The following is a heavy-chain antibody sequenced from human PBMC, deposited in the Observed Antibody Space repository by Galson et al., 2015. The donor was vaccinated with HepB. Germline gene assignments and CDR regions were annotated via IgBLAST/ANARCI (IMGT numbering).Heavy chain of an antibody. CDR3: ASYYGSGSYSFDY. J-gene: IGHJ4*02. Sequence: SLRLSCAASGFTFSSYSMNWVRQAPGKGLEWVSYISSSSSTIYYADSVKGRFTISRDNAKNSLYLQMNSLRAEDTAVYYCASYYGSGSYSFDYWGQGTLVTVSS. D-gene: IGHD3-10*01. CDR2: ISSSSSTI. V-gene: IGHV3-48*01. CDR1: GFTFSSYS.